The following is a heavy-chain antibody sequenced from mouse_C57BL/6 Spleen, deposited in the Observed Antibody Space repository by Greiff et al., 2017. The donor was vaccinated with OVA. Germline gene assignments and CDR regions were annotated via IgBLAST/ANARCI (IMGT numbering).Heavy chain of an antibody. J-gene: IGHJ2*01. CDR1: GYTFTSYW. V-gene: IGHV1-50*01. CDR3: ASYGSGYFDY. Sequence: VQLQQPGAELVKPGASVKLSCKASGYTFTSYWMQWVNQRPGQGLEWIGEIDPSDSYTNYNQKFKGKSTLTVDTSSSTAYMQLSSLTSEDYAVYYCASYGSGYFDYWGQGTTLTVSS. D-gene: IGHD1-1*01. CDR2: IDPSDSYT.